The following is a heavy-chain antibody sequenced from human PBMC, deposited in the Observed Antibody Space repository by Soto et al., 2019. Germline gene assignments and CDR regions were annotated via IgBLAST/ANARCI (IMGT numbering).Heavy chain of an antibody. Sequence: SETLSLTCAVYGGSFSGYYWSWIRQPPGKGLEWIGEINHSGSTNYNPSLKSRVTISVDTSKNQFSLKLSSVTAADTAVYYCAREGHQLPSNHDAFDIWGQGTMVTVSS. CDR1: GGSFSGYY. J-gene: IGHJ3*02. D-gene: IGHD2-2*01. V-gene: IGHV4-34*01. CDR2: INHSGST. CDR3: AREGHQLPSNHDAFDI.